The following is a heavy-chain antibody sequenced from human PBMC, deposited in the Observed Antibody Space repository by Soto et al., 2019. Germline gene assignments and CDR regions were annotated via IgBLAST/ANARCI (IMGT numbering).Heavy chain of an antibody. CDR1: GGSFSGYQ. J-gene: IGHJ6*03. CDR3: ARGLRLWFGELSRRGGYYYDMDV. V-gene: IGHV4-34*02. D-gene: IGHD3-10*01. CDR2: INDSGNI. Sequence: QVQLQQWGAGLLKPSETLSLTCAVYGGSFSGYQWTWIRQTPERGLEWIGEINDSGNINYNPSLKRRGTILADTAKKQISLRLSSVTAADTAVYYCARGLRLWFGELSRRGGYYYDMDVWGKGTTVTVSS.